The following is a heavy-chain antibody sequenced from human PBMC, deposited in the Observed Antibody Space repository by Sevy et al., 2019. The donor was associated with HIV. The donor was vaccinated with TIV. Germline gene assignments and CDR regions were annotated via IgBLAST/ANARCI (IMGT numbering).Heavy chain of an antibody. Sequence: SQTLSLTCVISGDSVSSSRAAWNWIRQSPSRGLEWLGRTYYRSKWYTDYAVSVKSRITINPDTSKNQVSLQLNSVTPEDTAVYYCTRGAHSLDYWGQGTLVTVSS. CDR1: GDSVSSSRAA. V-gene: IGHV6-1*01. J-gene: IGHJ4*02. CDR3: TRGAHSLDY. D-gene: IGHD2-15*01. CDR2: TYYRSKWYT.